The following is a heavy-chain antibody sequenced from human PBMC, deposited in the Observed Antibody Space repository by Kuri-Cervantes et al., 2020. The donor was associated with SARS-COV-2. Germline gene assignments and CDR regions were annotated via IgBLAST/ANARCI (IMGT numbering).Heavy chain of an antibody. CDR2: IGTAGDT. Sequence: GGSLRLSCAACGFTFSSYDMHWVRQATGKGLEWVSAIGTAGDTYYPGSVKGQFTISRENAKNSLYLQMNSLRAGDTAVYYCARHTYQLLASEMDYYYYYMDVWGKGTTVTVSS. CDR3: ARHTYQLLASEMDYYYYYMDV. V-gene: IGHV3-13*03. J-gene: IGHJ6*03. CDR1: GFTFSSYD. D-gene: IGHD2-2*01.